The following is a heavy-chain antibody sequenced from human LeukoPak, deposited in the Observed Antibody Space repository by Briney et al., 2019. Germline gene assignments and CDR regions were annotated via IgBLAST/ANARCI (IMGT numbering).Heavy chain of an antibody. J-gene: IGHJ6*02. Sequence: GRSLRLSCAASGFTFSSYGMHWVRQAPGKGLEWVAVIWYDGSNKYYADSVKGRFTISRDNSKNTLYLQMNSLRAEDTAVYYCARERVGANANNYYYYGMDVWGQGTTVTVSS. CDR3: ARERVGANANNYYYYGMDV. CDR2: IWYDGSNK. V-gene: IGHV3-33*01. D-gene: IGHD1-26*01. CDR1: GFTFSSYG.